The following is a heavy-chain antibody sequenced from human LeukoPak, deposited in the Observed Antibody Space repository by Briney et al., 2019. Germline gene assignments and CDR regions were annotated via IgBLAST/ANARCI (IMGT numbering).Heavy chain of an antibody. CDR1: GGSISSSSYY. J-gene: IGHJ4*02. Sequence: SETLSLTCTVSGGSISSSSYYWGWIRQPPGKGLEWIGSIYYSGSTYYNPSLKSRVTISVDTSKNQFSLKLGSVTAADTAVYYCARGAYYDILTGPFDYWGQGTLVTVSS. V-gene: IGHV4-39*07. D-gene: IGHD3-9*01. CDR2: IYYSGST. CDR3: ARGAYYDILTGPFDY.